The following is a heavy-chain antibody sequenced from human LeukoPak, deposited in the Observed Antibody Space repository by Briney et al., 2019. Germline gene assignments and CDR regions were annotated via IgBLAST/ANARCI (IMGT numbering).Heavy chain of an antibody. J-gene: IGHJ3*02. CDR2: IYYSGGT. V-gene: IGHV4-31*03. D-gene: IGHD2-21*01. Sequence: PSETLSLTCTVSGGSISSGGYYWSWIRQHPGKGLEWIGYIYYSGGTYYNPSLKSRVTISVDTSKNQFSLKLSSVTAADTAVYYCARSKTHVAPGAFDIWGQGTMVTVSS. CDR3: ARSKTHVAPGAFDI. CDR1: GGSISSGGYY.